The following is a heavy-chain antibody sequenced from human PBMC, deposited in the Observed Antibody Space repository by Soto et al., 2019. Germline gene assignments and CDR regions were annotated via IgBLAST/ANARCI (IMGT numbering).Heavy chain of an antibody. Sequence: EVQLVESGGGLVQPGGSLRLSCAASGFTFNAYWMTWVRQAPGKGPEWVANINRDGSETHYVDSVEGRFTISRHNAQKSLYLQMHSLRAEDTAVYYCVRDRTEYGSAYYEVFDIWGQGTKITVSS. D-gene: IGHD3-22*01. CDR3: VRDRTEYGSAYYEVFDI. V-gene: IGHV3-7*05. J-gene: IGHJ3*02. CDR1: GFTFNAYW. CDR2: INRDGSET.